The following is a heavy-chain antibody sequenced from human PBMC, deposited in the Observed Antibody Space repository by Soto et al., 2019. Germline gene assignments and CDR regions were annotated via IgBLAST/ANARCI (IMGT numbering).Heavy chain of an antibody. D-gene: IGHD3-10*02. V-gene: IGHV6-1*01. Sequence: SQTLSLTCAISGDSVSSNSAAWNWIRQSPSRGLEWLGRTHDRSRWYNDYAVSVRSRITVNPDTSKNQFSLQLTSVTPEDTAVYYCAKDLFPDYGMDVWGQGTTVTVSS. CDR3: AKDLFPDYGMDV. CDR2: THDRSRWYN. J-gene: IGHJ6*02. CDR1: GDSVSSNSAA.